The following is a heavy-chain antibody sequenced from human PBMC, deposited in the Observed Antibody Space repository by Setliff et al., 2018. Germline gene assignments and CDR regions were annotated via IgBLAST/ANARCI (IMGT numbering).Heavy chain of an antibody. D-gene: IGHD3-16*01. V-gene: IGHV4-59*01. CDR3: ARLRGAFDY. J-gene: IGHJ4*02. CDR2: IYYSGST. Sequence: PSETLSLTCTVSGGSISSYYWSWIRPPPGKRLEWIGYIYYSGSTNYNPSLESRVTISVDTSKNQFSLRLNSATAADTAVYYCARLRGAFDYWGQGTLVTVSS. CDR1: GGSISSYY.